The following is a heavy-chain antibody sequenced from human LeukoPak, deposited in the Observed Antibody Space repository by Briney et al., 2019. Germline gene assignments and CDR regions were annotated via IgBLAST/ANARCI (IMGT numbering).Heavy chain of an antibody. J-gene: IGHJ4*02. V-gene: IGHV6-1*01. Sequence: SQTLSLTCAISGDSVSSNSVAWNWIRQSPSRGLEWLGRTYHRSEWYNDYAVSVKSRISINPDTSKNQFSLQLNSVTPDDTAVYYCARGEWRREHYFEYWGQGILVIVSS. CDR2: TYHRSEWYN. CDR1: GDSVSSNSVA. D-gene: IGHD5-12*01. CDR3: ARGEWRREHYFEY.